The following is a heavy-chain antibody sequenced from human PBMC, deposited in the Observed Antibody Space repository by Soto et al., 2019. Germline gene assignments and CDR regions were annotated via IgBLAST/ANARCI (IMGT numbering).Heavy chain of an antibody. Sequence: QVQLVESGGGLVKPGGSLRLSCAGSGFALSDYYMNWIRQAPGKGLEWVAYITSSATTIFYADSVKGRFTISRDNAKNSLYLQMSSLTAEDTAVYYCASDLLPTFATDDYFYYGMDVWGQGTTVTVSS. J-gene: IGHJ6*02. D-gene: IGHD3-10*02. V-gene: IGHV3-11*01. CDR2: ITSSATTI. CDR1: GFALSDYY. CDR3: ASDLLPTFATDDYFYYGMDV.